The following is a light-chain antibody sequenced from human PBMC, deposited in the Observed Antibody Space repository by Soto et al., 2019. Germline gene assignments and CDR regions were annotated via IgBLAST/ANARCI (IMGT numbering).Light chain of an antibody. CDR2: GAS. J-gene: IGKJ4*01. CDR3: RQYGTSRHN. Sequence: EIVLTPSPGTLSLSPGERATLSCRANESVISSQLVWYQQKLGQAPRLLIYGASSRATGTPDRFSGSGSGTDFTLTISRLVPVDLAVYYCRQYGTSRHNFGGVKKVEIK. CDR1: ESVISSQ. V-gene: IGKV3-20*01.